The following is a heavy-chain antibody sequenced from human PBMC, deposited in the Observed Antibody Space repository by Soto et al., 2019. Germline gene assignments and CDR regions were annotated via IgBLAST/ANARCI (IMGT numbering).Heavy chain of an antibody. D-gene: IGHD6-13*01. CDR3: ARIAATGRGWDV. CDR2: IKQDGSEE. CDR1: GFTFSSYW. V-gene: IGHV3-7*01. Sequence: EVQLVESGGGLVQPGGSLRLSCVDSGFTFSSYWMSWVRQAPVKGLEGVGNIKQDGSEENYVDYLKGRFTISRDNAKNSMYLQMNSLRAEDTAVYYCARIAATGRGWDVWGQGTTVVVSS. J-gene: IGHJ6*02.